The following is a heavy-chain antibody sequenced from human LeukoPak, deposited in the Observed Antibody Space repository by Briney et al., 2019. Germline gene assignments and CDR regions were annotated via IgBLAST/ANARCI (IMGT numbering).Heavy chain of an antibody. CDR2: ISYDGSNK. V-gene: IGHV3-30*04. D-gene: IGHD3-10*01. Sequence: PGGSLRLSCAASGFTFSSYAMHWVRQAPGKGLEWVAVISYDGSNKYYADSVKGRFTISRDNSKNTLYLQMNSLRAEDTAVYYCARDTLVRGVIISKYCYYYGMDVWGKGTTVTVSS. CDR3: ARDTLVRGVIISKYCYYYGMDV. J-gene: IGHJ6*04. CDR1: GFTFSSYA.